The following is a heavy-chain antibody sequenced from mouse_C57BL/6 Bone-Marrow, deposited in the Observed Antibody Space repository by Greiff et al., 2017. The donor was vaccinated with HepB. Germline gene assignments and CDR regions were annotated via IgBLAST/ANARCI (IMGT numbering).Heavy chain of an antibody. Sequence: EVKLVESGGGLVQSGRSLRLSCATSGFTFSDFYMEWVRQAPGKGLEWIAASRNKANDYTTEYSASVKGRFIVSRDTSQSILYLQMNALRAEDTAIYYCARDCYYWYFDVWGTGTTVTVSS. CDR3: ARDCYYWYFDV. V-gene: IGHV7-1*01. J-gene: IGHJ1*03. CDR1: GFTFSDFY. CDR2: SRNKANDYTT.